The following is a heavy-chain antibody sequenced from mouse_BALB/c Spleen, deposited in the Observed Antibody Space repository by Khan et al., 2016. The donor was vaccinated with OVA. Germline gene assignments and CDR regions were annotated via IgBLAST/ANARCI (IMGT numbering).Heavy chain of an antibody. CDR2: ISSAATYT. D-gene: IGHD2-1*01. V-gene: IGHV5-9-1*01. CDR1: GFTFSSFV. J-gene: IGHJ3*01. CDR3: TNGNYGWFAY. Sequence: EVELVESGGGLVEPGGSLKLSCAASGFTFSSFVMSWVRQTPEKRLEWVATISSAATYTYYPDSVKGRFTISRDNAKHTLYLQMNSLRSDDTAIYYCTNGNYGWFAYWGQGTLVTVS.